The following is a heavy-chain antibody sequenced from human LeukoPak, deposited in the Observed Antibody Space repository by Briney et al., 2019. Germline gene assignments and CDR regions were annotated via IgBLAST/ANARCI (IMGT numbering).Heavy chain of an antibody. CDR1: GYSISSGYY. CDR3: AREGSSGWV. D-gene: IGHD6-19*01. V-gene: IGHV4-38-2*02. CDR2: IYHSGST. Sequence: PSETLSLTCTVSGYSISSGYYWGWIRQPPGKGLEWIGSIYHSGSTYYNPSLKSRVTISVDTSKNQFSLKLSSVTAADTAVYYCAREGSSGWVWGQGTLATVSS. J-gene: IGHJ4*02.